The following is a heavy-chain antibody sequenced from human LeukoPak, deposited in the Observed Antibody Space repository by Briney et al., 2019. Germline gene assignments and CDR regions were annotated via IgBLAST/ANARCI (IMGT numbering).Heavy chain of an antibody. CDR3: ARACSGGSCEGEDYYYYYMDV. CDR2: IYYSGST. J-gene: IGHJ6*03. D-gene: IGHD2-15*01. V-gene: IGHV4-61*01. Sequence: SETLSLTCTVSDGSINTPNYYWGWIRQPPGKGLEWIGYIYYSGSTNYNPSLKSRVTISVDTSKNQFSLKLSSVTAADTAVYYCARACSGGSCEGEDYYYYYMDVWGKGTTVTVSS. CDR1: DGSINTPNYY.